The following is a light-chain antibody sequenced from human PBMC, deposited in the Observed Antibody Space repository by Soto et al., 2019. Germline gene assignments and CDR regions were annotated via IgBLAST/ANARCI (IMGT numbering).Light chain of an antibody. Sequence: IVMTHSPATLSVSPCERATLSSSASQSISSYLAWYQQKPGQAPRLLIYGASTRATDIPARFSGDGSGTEFTLAINSLQSEDVAVYYCHQYNDWPRGTFGQGTKVDI. CDR2: GAS. CDR1: QSISSY. CDR3: HQYNDWPRGT. J-gene: IGKJ1*01. V-gene: IGKV3-15*01.